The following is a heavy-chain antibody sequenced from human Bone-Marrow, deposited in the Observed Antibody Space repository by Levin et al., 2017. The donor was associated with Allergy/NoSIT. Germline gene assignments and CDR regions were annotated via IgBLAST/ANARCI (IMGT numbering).Heavy chain of an antibody. CDR2: ISSSSSYI. CDR3: ARDLYGDYVFDY. D-gene: IGHD4-17*01. Sequence: GGSLRLSCAASGFTFSSYSMNWVRQAPGKGLEWVSSISSSSSYIYYADSVKGRFTISRDNAKNSLYLQMNSLRAEDTAVYYCARDLYGDYVFDYWGQGTLVTVSS. CDR1: GFTFSSYS. V-gene: IGHV3-21*01. J-gene: IGHJ4*02.